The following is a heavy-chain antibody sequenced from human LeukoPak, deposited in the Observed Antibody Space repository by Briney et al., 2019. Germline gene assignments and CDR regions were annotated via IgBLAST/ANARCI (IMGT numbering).Heavy chain of an antibody. CDR3: ARPPSGYDSSFDY. V-gene: IGHV3-30*04. Sequence: GGSLRLSCAASGFTFSSYAMHWVRQAPGKGLEWVAVISYDGSNKYYADSVKGRFTISRDNSKNTLYLQMNSLRAEDTAVYYCARPPSGYDSSFDYWGQGTLVTVSS. CDR2: ISYDGSNK. CDR1: GFTFSSYA. J-gene: IGHJ4*02. D-gene: IGHD5-12*01.